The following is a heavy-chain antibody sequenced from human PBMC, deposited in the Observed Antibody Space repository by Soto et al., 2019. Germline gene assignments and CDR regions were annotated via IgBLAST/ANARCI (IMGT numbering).Heavy chain of an antibody. D-gene: IGHD1-7*01. CDR2: IIPIFGTA. J-gene: IGHJ6*02. CDR3: ARKGAYNWNYDYYYYGMDV. Sequence: GASVKVSCKASGGTFSSYAISWVRQAPGQGLEWMGGIIPIFGTANYAQKFQGRVTITADESTSTAYMELSSLRSEDTAVYYCARKGAYNWNYDYYYYGMDVWGQGTTVTVSS. CDR1: GGTFSSYA. V-gene: IGHV1-69*13.